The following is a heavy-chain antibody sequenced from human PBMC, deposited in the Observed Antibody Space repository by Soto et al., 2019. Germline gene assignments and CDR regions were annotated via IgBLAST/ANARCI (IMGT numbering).Heavy chain of an antibody. J-gene: IGHJ3*02. CDR2: ISYDGSNK. CDR1: GFTFSSYA. Sequence: GGSLRLSCAASGFTFSSYAMHWVRQAPGKGLEWVAVISYDGSNKYYADSVKGRFTISRDNSKNTLYLQVNSLRAEDTAVYYCADSSSWYINAFDIWGQGTMVTVSS. V-gene: IGHV3-30-3*01. CDR3: ADSSSWYINAFDI. D-gene: IGHD6-13*01.